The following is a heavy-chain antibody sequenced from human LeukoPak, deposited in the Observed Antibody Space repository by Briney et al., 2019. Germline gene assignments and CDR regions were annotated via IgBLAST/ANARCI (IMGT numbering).Heavy chain of an antibody. Sequence: SSETLSLTCTLSGGSISSRSYYWGWIRQPPGKGLEWIGSIYYSWNTYSNPSLISRVTISVDTSKNQLSLNLSSVTAADTAVYYCARGRHTSPVLYWGQGTLVTVSS. J-gene: IGHJ4*02. D-gene: IGHD3-16*01. CDR2: IYYSWNT. CDR1: GGSISSRSYY. V-gene: IGHV4-39*07. CDR3: ARGRHTSPVLY.